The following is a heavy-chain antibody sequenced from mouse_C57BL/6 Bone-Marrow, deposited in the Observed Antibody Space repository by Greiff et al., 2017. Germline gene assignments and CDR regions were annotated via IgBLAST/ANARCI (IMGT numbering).Heavy chain of an antibody. CDR1: GFTFSSYA. J-gene: IGHJ4*01. CDR2: ISDGGSYT. CDR3: ARVSPITTVVAVYYAIDY. Sequence: EVMLVESGGGLVKPGGSLKLSCAASGFTFSSYAMSWVRQTPEKRLEWVATISDGGSYTYYPDNGKGRFTISRDNAKNNLYLQMSHLKSEDTAMYYCARVSPITTVVAVYYAIDYWGQGTSVTVSS. V-gene: IGHV5-4*03. D-gene: IGHD1-1*01.